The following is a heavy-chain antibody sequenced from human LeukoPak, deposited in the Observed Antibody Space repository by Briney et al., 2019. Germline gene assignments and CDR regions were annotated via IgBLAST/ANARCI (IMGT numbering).Heavy chain of an antibody. Sequence: RGSLRLSCAASGFTFDDYAMHWVRQAPGKGLEWVSLISGDGGSTYYADSVKGRFTISRDNSKNSLYLQMNSLRTEDTALYYCAKDMFSGSAGVCDYWGQGTLVTVSS. J-gene: IGHJ4*02. D-gene: IGHD3-10*01. CDR3: AKDMFSGSAGVCDY. V-gene: IGHV3-43*02. CDR1: GFTFDDYA. CDR2: ISGDGGST.